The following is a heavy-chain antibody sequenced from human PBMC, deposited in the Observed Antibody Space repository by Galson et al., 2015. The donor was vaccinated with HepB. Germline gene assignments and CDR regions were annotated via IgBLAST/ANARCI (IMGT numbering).Heavy chain of an antibody. V-gene: IGHV4-39*07. D-gene: IGHD5-24*01. J-gene: IGHJ4*02. Sequence: LSLTCTVSGGSISSSSYYWGWIRQPPGKGLEWIVSIYHSESTYDNPSLKIRVTISVDTSKNQFFLKLSPVTAADTAVYYCAGETLRDGYRGGDYWGQGTLVTVSS. CDR2: IYHSEST. CDR1: GGSISSSSYY. CDR3: AGETLRDGYRGGDY.